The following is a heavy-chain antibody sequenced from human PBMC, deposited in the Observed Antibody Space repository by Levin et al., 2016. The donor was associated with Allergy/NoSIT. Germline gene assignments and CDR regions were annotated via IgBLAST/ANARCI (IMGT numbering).Heavy chain of an antibody. CDR2: IIPIFGTA. J-gene: IGHJ4*02. CDR3: ARPSDFWSGYYPHLFDY. D-gene: IGHD3-3*01. Sequence: WVRQAPGQGLEWMGGIIPIFGTANYAQKFQGRVTITADESTSTAYMELSSLRSEDTAVYYCARPSDFWSGYYPHLFDYWGQGTLVTVSS. V-gene: IGHV1-69*01.